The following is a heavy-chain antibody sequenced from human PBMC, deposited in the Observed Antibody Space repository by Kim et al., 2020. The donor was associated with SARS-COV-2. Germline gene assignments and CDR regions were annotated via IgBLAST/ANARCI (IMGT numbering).Heavy chain of an antibody. CDR3: ATAKTGSSYSSSDY. Sequence: AGSVTGRFTISRANSKNTVYLQMNSLRAEDTAIYYCATAKTGSSYSSSDYWGQGTLVTVSS. D-gene: IGHD6-13*01. V-gene: IGHV3-23*01. J-gene: IGHJ4*02.